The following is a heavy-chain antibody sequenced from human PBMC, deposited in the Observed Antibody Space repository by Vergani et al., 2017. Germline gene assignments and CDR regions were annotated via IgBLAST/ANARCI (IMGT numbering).Heavy chain of an antibody. CDR3: AREEGQQLVYYYYYGMDV. J-gene: IGHJ6*02. CDR2: ISYDGSNK. V-gene: IGHV3-30-3*01. D-gene: IGHD6-13*01. CDR1: GFTFSSYA. Sequence: QVQLVESGGGVVQPGRSLRLSCAASGFTFSSYAMHWVRQAPGKGLEWVAVISYDGSNKYYADSVKGRFTISRDNSKNSLYLQMNSLRAEDTAVYYCAREEGQQLVYYYYYGMDVWGQGTTVTVSS.